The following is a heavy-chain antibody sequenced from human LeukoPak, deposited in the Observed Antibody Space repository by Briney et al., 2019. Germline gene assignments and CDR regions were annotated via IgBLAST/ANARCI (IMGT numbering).Heavy chain of an antibody. J-gene: IGHJ3*02. CDR3: AREVSRFLEWFSPQPLNAFDI. Sequence: GGSLRLSCAASGFTVSSNYMSWVRQAPGKGLEWVSVIYSGGSTYYADSVKGRFTISRDNSKNTLYLQMNSLRAEDTAVYYCAREVSRFLEWFSPQPLNAFDIWGQGTMVTVSS. CDR1: GFTVSSNY. CDR2: IYSGGST. V-gene: IGHV3-53*01. D-gene: IGHD3-3*01.